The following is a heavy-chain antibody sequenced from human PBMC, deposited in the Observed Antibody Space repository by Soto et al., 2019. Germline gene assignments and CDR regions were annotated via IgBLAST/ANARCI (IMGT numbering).Heavy chain of an antibody. Sequence: GSLRLSCAASGFSFSSYWMHWVRQAPGKGLVWVSRINSDGSSTSYADSVKGRFTISRDNAKNTLYLQMNSLRAEDTAVYYCARDRQVWFWELFPKGVDHYYYGMDVCGQGTTVTVSS. D-gene: IGHD3-10*01. J-gene: IGHJ6*02. V-gene: IGHV3-74*01. CDR3: ARDRQVWFWELFPKGVDHYYYGMDV. CDR1: GFSFSSYW. CDR2: INSDGSST.